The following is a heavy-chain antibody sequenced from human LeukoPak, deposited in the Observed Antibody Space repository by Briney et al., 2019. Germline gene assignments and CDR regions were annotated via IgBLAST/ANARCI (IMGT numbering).Heavy chain of an antibody. CDR2: ISSSSSTI. J-gene: IGHJ6*02. CDR3: AKGSPSIFPQYYGMDV. Sequence: QAGGSLRLSCAASGFTFSSYSMNWVRQAPGKGLEWVSYISSSSSTIYYADSVKGRFTISRDNAKNSLYLQMNSLRAEDTAVYYCAKGSPSIFPQYYGMDVWGQGTTVTVSS. D-gene: IGHD3-3*01. V-gene: IGHV3-48*01. CDR1: GFTFSSYS.